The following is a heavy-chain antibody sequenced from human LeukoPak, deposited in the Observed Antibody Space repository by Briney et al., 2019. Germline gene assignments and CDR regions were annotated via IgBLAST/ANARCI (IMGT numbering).Heavy chain of an antibody. J-gene: IGHJ4*02. CDR3: ARRITMVRGVIVFDY. CDR2: ISAYNGNT. V-gene: IGHV1-18*01. D-gene: IGHD3-10*01. Sequence: ASVKVSCKASGYTFTSYGISWVRQAPGQGLEWMGWISAYNGNTNYAQKLQGRVTMTTDTSTSTAYVELRSLRSDDTAVYYCARRITMVRGVIVFDYWGQGTLVTVSS. CDR1: GYTFTSYG.